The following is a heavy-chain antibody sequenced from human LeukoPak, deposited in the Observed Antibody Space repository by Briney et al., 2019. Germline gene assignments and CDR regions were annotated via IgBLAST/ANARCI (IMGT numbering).Heavy chain of an antibody. Sequence: NPSETLSLTCTVSGGSISSYYWSWIRQPPGKGREWIGYIYYSGSTNYNPSLKSRVTISVDTSKNHFSLKLNSVTAADTAVYYCARAYYSDSNAPYYFDYWGQGTLVTVSS. V-gene: IGHV4-59*08. CDR3: ARAYYSDSNAPYYFDY. D-gene: IGHD3-22*01. J-gene: IGHJ4*02. CDR2: IYYSGST. CDR1: GGSISSYY.